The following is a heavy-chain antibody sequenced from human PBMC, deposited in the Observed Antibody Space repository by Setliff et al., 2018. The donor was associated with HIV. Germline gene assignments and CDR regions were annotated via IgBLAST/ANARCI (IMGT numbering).Heavy chain of an antibody. CDR2: ISRDGDVI. Sequence: SCAASGMTFDSHEMYWVRQAPGKGLEWVSYISRDGDVIYYADSVKGRFTISRDNAKNSLYLQMKSLRVEDTAVYYCARDLGYFYGKSGANGMDLWGQGTTVTVSS. V-gene: IGHV3-48*03. D-gene: IGHD3-9*01. CDR1: GMTFDSHE. CDR3: ARDLGYFYGKSGANGMDL. J-gene: IGHJ6*02.